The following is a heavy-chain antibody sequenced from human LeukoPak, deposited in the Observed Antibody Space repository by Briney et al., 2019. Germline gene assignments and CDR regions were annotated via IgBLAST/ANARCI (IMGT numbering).Heavy chain of an antibody. Sequence: NPGGSLRLSCAASGFTFSSYAMTWVRQAPGKGLEWVGRVMSKTDGGTTDYAAPVKGRFTISRDDSKNTLYLQMNSLKTEDTAVYYCTTDNRWEHVPNYWGQGTLVTVSS. D-gene: IGHD1-26*01. J-gene: IGHJ4*02. CDR3: TTDNRWEHVPNY. CDR1: GFTFSSYA. CDR2: VMSKTDGGTT. V-gene: IGHV3-15*01.